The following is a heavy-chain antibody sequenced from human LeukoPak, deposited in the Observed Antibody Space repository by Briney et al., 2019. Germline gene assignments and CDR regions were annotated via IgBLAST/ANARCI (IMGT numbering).Heavy chain of an antibody. Sequence: GRSLRLSCTASGFTFGDYAMSWVRQAPGKGLEWVGFIRSKAYGGTTEYAASVKGRFTISRDDSKSIAYLQMNSLKTEDTAVYYCTRSRIVVEAAVTDALDIWGQGTMVTVSS. D-gene: IGHD2-21*02. V-gene: IGHV3-49*04. J-gene: IGHJ3*02. CDR1: GFTFGDYA. CDR2: IRSKAYGGTT. CDR3: TRSRIVVEAAVTDALDI.